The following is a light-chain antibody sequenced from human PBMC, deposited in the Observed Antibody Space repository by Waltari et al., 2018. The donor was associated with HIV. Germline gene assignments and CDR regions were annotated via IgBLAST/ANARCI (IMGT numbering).Light chain of an antibody. CDR2: WAS. CDR1: QTHFYSPDNKNH. Sequence: DIVLIQPPESLTVSLGEGASISCKSSQTHFYSPDNKNHLAWYQQKAGQSPKLLFSWASVRQPGVPDRFRGNGSGTKFTLTNASLQAEDVATYYCQQSYSTPLTFGPGTTV. V-gene: IGKV4-1*01. CDR3: QQSYSTPLT. J-gene: IGKJ3*01.